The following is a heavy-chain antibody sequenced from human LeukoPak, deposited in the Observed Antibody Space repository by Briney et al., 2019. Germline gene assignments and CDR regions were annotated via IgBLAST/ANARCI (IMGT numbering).Heavy chain of an antibody. CDR2: ISSSGSTI. D-gene: IGHD2-15*01. V-gene: IGHV3-48*04. J-gene: IGHJ4*02. Sequence: AGGSLRLSCTASGFTFSSYSMNWVRQAPGKGLEWVSYISSSGSTIYYADSVKGRFTISGDNAKNSLYLQMNSLRAEDTAVYYCARDLSLYCSGGSCYSLNYWGQGTLVTVSS. CDR1: GFTFSSYS. CDR3: ARDLSLYCSGGSCYSLNY.